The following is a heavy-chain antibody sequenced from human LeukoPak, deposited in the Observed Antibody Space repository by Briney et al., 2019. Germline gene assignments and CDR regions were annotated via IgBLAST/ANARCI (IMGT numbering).Heavy chain of an antibody. J-gene: IGHJ4*02. D-gene: IGHD4-23*01. CDR2: SYYTGSP. CDR3: AGVRSTVGWRSFDY. CDR1: GSISSYY. V-gene: IGHV4-59*08. Sequence: SETLSLTCTVSGSISSYYWSWIRQPPGKGLEWIGHSYYTGSPNYNPSLKSRVTISVDTPKNQFSLKLSSVTAADTAVYYCAGVRSTVGWRSFDYWGQGTLVTASS.